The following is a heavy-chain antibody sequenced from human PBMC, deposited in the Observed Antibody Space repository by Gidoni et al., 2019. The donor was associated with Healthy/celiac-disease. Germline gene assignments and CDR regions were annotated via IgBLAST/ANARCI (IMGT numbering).Heavy chain of an antibody. CDR3: AREDRPKYSSSSTYFDY. V-gene: IGHV3-20*04. J-gene: IGHJ4*02. D-gene: IGHD6-6*01. CDR1: GFPFDDYG. Sequence: EVQLVESGGGVVRPGGSLRLSCAASGFPFDDYGMSWVRQAPGTGLEWVSGINWNGGSTGYADSVKGRFTISRDNAKNSLYLQMNSLRAEDTALYYCAREDRPKYSSSSTYFDYWGQGTLVTVSS. CDR2: INWNGGST.